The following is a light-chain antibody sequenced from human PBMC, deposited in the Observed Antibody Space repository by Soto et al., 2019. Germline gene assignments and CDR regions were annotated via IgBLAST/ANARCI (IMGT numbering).Light chain of an antibody. Sequence: DIQMTQSPSTLSASVRDTVTITFLASQCISNFLASYQQKPGKAPKLLIYAASTLQRGVPSRFSGSGSGTDFTLTISSLQPEDFATYFCQQVESYPSNFGGGTKVDIK. J-gene: IGKJ4*01. CDR3: QQVESYPSN. CDR2: AAS. V-gene: IGKV1-9*01. CDR1: QCISNF.